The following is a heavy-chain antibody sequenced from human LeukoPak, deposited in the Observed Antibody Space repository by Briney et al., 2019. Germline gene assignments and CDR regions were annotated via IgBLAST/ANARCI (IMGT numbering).Heavy chain of an antibody. Sequence: PGGSLRLSCAASGFTFSSYAMNWVRQAPGKGLVWVSRINGDGSSTSYADSVKGRFTISRDNAKNTLYLQMNSLRAEDSAVYYCASAYYHYYLDYWGQGTLVTVSS. J-gene: IGHJ4*02. D-gene: IGHD3-16*01. CDR2: INGDGSST. CDR3: ASAYYHYYLDY. V-gene: IGHV3-74*01. CDR1: GFTFSSYA.